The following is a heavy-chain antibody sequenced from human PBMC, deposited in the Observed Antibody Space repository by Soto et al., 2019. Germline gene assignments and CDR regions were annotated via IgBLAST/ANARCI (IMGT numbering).Heavy chain of an antibody. CDR3: ASLPCTNGVCYYYYGMDV. Sequence: PSETLSLTCAVYGGSFSGYYWSWIRQPPGKGLEWIGEINHSGSTNYSPSLKSRVTISVDTSKNQFSLKLSSVTAADTAVYYCASLPCTNGVCYYYYGMDVWGQGTTVTVSS. D-gene: IGHD2-8*01. J-gene: IGHJ6*02. CDR2: INHSGST. CDR1: GGSFSGYY. V-gene: IGHV4-34*01.